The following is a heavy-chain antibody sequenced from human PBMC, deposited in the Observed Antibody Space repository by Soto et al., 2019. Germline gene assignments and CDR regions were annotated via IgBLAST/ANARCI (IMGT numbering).Heavy chain of an antibody. D-gene: IGHD5-12*01. V-gene: IGHV4-30-4*01. J-gene: IGHJ4*02. CDR3: ARYSGYDGKIRLFDY. Sequence: PSETLSLTCTVSGGSISSGDYYWSWIRQPPGKGLEWIGYIYYSGSTYYNPSLKSRVTISVDTSKNQFSLKLSSVTAADTAVYYCARYSGYDGKIRLFDYWGQGTLVTVSS. CDR2: IYYSGST. CDR1: GGSISSGDYY.